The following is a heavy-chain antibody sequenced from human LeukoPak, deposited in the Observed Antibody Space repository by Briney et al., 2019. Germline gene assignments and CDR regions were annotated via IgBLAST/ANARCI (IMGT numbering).Heavy chain of an antibody. Sequence: SETLSLTCTVSGDSISSSSYYWGWIRQPPGKGLEWIANIYYSGSTFYNPSLKSRVTISVDTSKNQFSLKLSSVTAADTAVYYCARGLDSYDFWSGYTYYYYGMDVWGQGTTVTVSS. J-gene: IGHJ6*02. D-gene: IGHD3-3*01. CDR1: GDSISSSSYY. CDR3: ARGLDSYDFWSGYTYYYYGMDV. CDR2: IYYSGST. V-gene: IGHV4-39*07.